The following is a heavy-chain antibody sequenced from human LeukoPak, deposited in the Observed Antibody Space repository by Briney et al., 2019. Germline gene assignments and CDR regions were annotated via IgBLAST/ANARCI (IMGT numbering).Heavy chain of an antibody. CDR3: ARDRGGWLERMGDFDY. D-gene: IGHD1-1*01. V-gene: IGHV3-23*01. CDR1: GFTFSSYA. Sequence: GGSLRLSCAASGFTFSSYAMSWVRQAPGKGLEWVSGISGSGGSTYYADSVKGRFTISRDNSKNTLYLQMNSLRAEDTAVYYCARDRGGWLERMGDFDYWGQGTLVTVSS. CDR2: ISGSGGST. J-gene: IGHJ4*02.